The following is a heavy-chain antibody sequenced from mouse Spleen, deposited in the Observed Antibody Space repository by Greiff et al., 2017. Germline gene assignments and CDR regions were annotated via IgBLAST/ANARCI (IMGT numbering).Heavy chain of an antibody. CDR1: GFSLTSYG. J-gene: IGHJ2*01. CDR2: IWGDGST. CDR3: ARVDYGSSYDYLDY. V-gene: IGHV2-3*01. D-gene: IGHD1-1*01. Sequence: QVQLQQSGPGLVAPSQSLSITCTVSGFSLTSYGVSWVRQPPGKGLEWVGVIWGDGSTNYHSAIISRLSISKNNSKSQVFLKLNRLQTDDTATYYCARVDYGSSYDYLDYWGQGTTLTVSS.